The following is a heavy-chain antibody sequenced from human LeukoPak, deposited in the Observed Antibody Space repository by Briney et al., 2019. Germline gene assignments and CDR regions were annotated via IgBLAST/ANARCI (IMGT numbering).Heavy chain of an antibody. V-gene: IGHV1-69*05. D-gene: IGHD5-24*01. Sequence: SVKVSCKASGGTFSSYAISWVRQAPGQGLEWMGGIIPIFGTANYAQKFQGRVTITTDESTSTAYMELSSLRSEDTAVYYCATRDGFLRGYFDYWGQGTLVTVSS. CDR2: IIPIFGTA. CDR3: ATRDGFLRGYFDY. J-gene: IGHJ4*02. CDR1: GGTFSSYA.